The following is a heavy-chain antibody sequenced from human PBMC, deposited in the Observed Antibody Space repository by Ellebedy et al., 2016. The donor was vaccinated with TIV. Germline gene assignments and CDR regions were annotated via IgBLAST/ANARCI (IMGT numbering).Heavy chain of an antibody. CDR3: AKAPIETCRGVICYPFDN. V-gene: IGHV3-23*01. CDR2: ITGNGINT. J-gene: IGHJ4*02. Sequence: PGGPLRLSCAASGFTFSSYAMSWVRQAPGKGLEWVSAITGNGINTYHTDSVKGRFTISRDNSKNTLYLQMNSLRAEDTAVDSCAKAPIETCRGVICYPFDNWGLGTLVTVSS. D-gene: IGHD2-15*01. CDR1: GFTFSSYA.